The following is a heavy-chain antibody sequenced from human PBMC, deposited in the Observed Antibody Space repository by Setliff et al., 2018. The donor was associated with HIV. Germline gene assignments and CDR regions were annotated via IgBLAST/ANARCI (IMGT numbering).Heavy chain of an antibody. CDR3: ARETMYDSRGYLSHYFDY. V-gene: IGHV3-7*01. Sequence: GGSLRLSCAASGFTFSSYWMSWVRQAPGKGLEWVANIKQDGSEMYYVDSVKGRFTISRDNAKNSLFLQMNSLRVEDTAVYYCARETMYDSRGYLSHYFDYWGQGTPVTVSS. CDR1: GFTFSSYW. J-gene: IGHJ4*02. D-gene: IGHD3-22*01. CDR2: IKQDGSEM.